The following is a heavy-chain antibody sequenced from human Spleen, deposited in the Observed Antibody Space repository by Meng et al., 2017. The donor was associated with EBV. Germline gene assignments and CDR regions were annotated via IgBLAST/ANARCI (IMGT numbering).Heavy chain of an antibody. J-gene: IGHJ4*02. CDR1: GYNFPKYG. V-gene: IGHV1-18*01. CDR3: ARTNALDS. Sequence: QLQLVQSRPEVKKPGASVKVSCEASGYNFPKYGIIWVRQAPGQGLEWMGSISASAYGGGTKYAQKFQGRVTMTADTSTATAYMGLRSLTYDDTAVYYCARTNALDSWGQGTLVTVSS. CDR2: ISASAYGGGT.